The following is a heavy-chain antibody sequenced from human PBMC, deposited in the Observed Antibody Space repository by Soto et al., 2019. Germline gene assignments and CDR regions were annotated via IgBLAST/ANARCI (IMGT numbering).Heavy chain of an antibody. Sequence: ASVKVSFKTSGYTCSNYWSTLIRHSPGQPLELLGFIRLYSDGTNYAQKFQCRVSMTTDTSTTTAYMELRSLRSDDTAVYYCASVVERAGDWFGPRGNGTLV. J-gene: IGHJ5*02. CDR3: ASVVERAGDWFGP. CDR1: GYTCSNYW. V-gene: IGHV1-18*01. D-gene: IGHD7-27*01. CDR2: IRLYSDGT.